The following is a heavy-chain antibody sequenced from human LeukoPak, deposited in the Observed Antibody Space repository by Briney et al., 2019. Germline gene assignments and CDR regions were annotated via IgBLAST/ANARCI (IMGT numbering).Heavy chain of an antibody. D-gene: IGHD5-12*01. CDR2: INSDGSST. J-gene: IGHJ4*02. CDR1: GFTFSSYW. V-gene: IGHV3-74*01. CDR3: ARRTTRGYSGYAFDY. Sequence: GGSLRLSCAASGFTFSSYWMHWVRQAPGKGLVWFSRINSDGSSTSYADSVKGRFTISRDNAKNTLYLQMNSLRAEDTAVYYCARRTTRGYSGYAFDYWGQGTLVTVSS.